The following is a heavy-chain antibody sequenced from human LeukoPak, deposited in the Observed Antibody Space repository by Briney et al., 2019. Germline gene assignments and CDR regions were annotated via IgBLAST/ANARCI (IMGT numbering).Heavy chain of an antibody. CDR2: IDTAGNA. Sequence: GQSLRLSCAASEVTVSSYDMHWVRKATCKGMELDSTIDTAGNAWYPDSVKGRFTISRENAKNSLNLQMNSLRVGDTAVYYCARAKLPGIQTAGRVNYFDSWGQGTLVTVSA. CDR1: EVTVSSYD. D-gene: IGHD6-13*01. J-gene: IGHJ4*02. CDR3: ARAKLPGIQTAGRVNYFDS. V-gene: IGHV3-13*01.